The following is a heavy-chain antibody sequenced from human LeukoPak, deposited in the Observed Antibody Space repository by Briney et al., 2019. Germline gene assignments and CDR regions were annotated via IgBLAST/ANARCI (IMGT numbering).Heavy chain of an antibody. J-gene: IGHJ6*03. CDR1: GVSFRDYT. V-gene: IGHV1-69*05. D-gene: IGHD1-1*01. CDR3: ASRLTARQLEPADYYHMDV. Sequence: ASVKVSRKASGVSFRDYTINWVRQAPGQGLEWMGAIIPISGTINYAQRLQGRVTLTMDDSATTAFMEMSSLRSEDTAVYYCASRLTARQLEPADYYHMDVGGKGTTVFVSS. CDR2: IIPISGTI.